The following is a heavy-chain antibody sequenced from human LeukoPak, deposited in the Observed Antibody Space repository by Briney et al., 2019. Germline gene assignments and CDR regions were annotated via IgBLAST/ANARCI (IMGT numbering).Heavy chain of an antibody. J-gene: IGHJ4*02. CDR1: GGTFSSYA. CDR3: VRGLSSSGYLLDY. V-gene: IGHV1-69*05. Sequence: SVKVSCKASGGTFSSYAISWVRQAPGQGLEWMGGIIPIFGTANYAQKFQGRVTITTDESTSTAYMELSSLRSEDTAVYYCVRGLSSSGYLLDYWGQGTLVTVSS. D-gene: IGHD3-22*01. CDR2: IIPIFGTA.